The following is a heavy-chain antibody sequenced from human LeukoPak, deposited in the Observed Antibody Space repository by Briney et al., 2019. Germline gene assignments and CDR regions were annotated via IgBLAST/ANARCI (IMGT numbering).Heavy chain of an antibody. Sequence: GGSLRLSCAASGFTFSTYAMSWVRQAPGKGLEWVSAISGSGGCTYYADSVKGQFTISRDNSKNTLYLQMNSLRAEDTSIYFCAKALEQETVIALDSWGQGTLVTVSS. CDR3: AKALEQETVIALDS. CDR1: GFTFSTYA. D-gene: IGHD6-13*01. V-gene: IGHV3-23*01. J-gene: IGHJ4*02. CDR2: ISGSGGCT.